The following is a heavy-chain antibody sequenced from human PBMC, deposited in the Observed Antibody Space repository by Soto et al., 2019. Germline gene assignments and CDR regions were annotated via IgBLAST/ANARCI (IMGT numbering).Heavy chain of an antibody. Sequence: GGSLRLSCAATGFTFSSYSMNWARQAPGKGLEWVSSISSSSYIYYADSVKGRFTISRDNAKNSLYLQMNSLRAEDTAVYYCARDYLEWLLTGDNWFDPWGQGTLVTVSS. V-gene: IGHV3-21*01. CDR2: ISSSSYI. CDR3: ARDYLEWLLTGDNWFDP. D-gene: IGHD3-3*01. J-gene: IGHJ5*02. CDR1: GFTFSSYS.